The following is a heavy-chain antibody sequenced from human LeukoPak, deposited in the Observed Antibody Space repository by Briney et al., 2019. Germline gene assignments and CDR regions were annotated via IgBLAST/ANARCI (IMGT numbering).Heavy chain of an antibody. CDR2: INHSGST. V-gene: IGHV4-34*01. CDR1: GGSFSGYY. Sequence: SETLSLTCAVYGGSFSGYYWSWIRQPPGKGLEWIGEINHSGSTNYNPSLKSRVTISVDTSKNQFSLKLSSVTAADTAVYYCARVVYCSSTSCYQDWFDPWGQGTLVTVSS. CDR3: ARVVYCSSTSCYQDWFDP. D-gene: IGHD2-2*01. J-gene: IGHJ5*02.